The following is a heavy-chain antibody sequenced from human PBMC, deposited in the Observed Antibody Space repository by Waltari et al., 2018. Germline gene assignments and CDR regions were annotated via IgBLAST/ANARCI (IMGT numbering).Heavy chain of an antibody. D-gene: IGHD3-22*01. CDR1: GFTFSSYA. CDR3: AKGPHYYYDSSGSVDY. Sequence: EVQLLESGGGLVQPGGSLRLSCAASGFTFSSYAMSWVRQAPGKGLEWVSAISDSGGSTYYADSVKGRFTISRDNSKNTLYLQMNSLRAEDTAVYYCAKGPHYYYDSSGSVDYWGQGTLVTVSS. V-gene: IGHV3-23*01. CDR2: ISDSGGST. J-gene: IGHJ4*02.